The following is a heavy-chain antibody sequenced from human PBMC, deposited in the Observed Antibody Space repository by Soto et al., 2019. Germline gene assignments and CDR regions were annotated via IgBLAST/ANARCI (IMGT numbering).Heavy chain of an antibody. Sequence: PSQTLSLTCALSGDSVSSYSAAWNWFRQSPSRGLEWLGRTYYRSKWNNDYEASVKSRITIDPNTSKNQFSLQLNSVTPEDTAVYYCARELELLSGSRYSYYGMDVWGQGTTVTVSS. V-gene: IGHV6-1*01. J-gene: IGHJ6*02. D-gene: IGHD1-7*01. CDR2: TYYRSKWNN. CDR1: GDSVSSYSAA. CDR3: ARELELLSGSRYSYYGMDV.